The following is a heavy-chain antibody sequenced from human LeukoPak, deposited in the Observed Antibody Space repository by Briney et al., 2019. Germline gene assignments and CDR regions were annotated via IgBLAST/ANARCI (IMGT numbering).Heavy chain of an antibody. V-gene: IGHV4-39*01. CDR1: GGSISSSSYY. CDR3: ARGPGITGTTRYYGMDV. J-gene: IGHJ6*02. D-gene: IGHD1-20*01. Sequence: SETLSLTCTVSGGSISSSSYYWGWIRQPPGKGLGWIGCIYYTGTTYYNPSLKSRVTISVDTSKNQFSLKLTTVTAADTAVYYCARGPGITGTTRYYGMDVWGQGTTVTVSS. CDR2: IYYTGTT.